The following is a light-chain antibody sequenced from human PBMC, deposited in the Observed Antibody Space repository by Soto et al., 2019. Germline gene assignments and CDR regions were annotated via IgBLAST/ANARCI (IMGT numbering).Light chain of an antibody. J-gene: IGKJ4*01. CDR1: QSISSY. CDR2: AAS. Sequence: DIQMTQSPSSLSASVGDRVTITCRASQSISSYLNWYQQKPGKAPKLLIYAASTLQSGVPSRFSGSGSGTDFTLTISSLLPEDFATYYCQQSYTTPLTFGGGTNVEIK. V-gene: IGKV1-39*01. CDR3: QQSYTTPLT.